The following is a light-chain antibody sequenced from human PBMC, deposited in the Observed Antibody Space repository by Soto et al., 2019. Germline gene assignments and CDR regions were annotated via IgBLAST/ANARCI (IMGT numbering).Light chain of an antibody. Sequence: DIQMTQSPSTLSASVGDRVTITCRASQSISSWLAWFQQKPGKAPNLLIHKASSLESGVPSRFSGSGSGTEFNLTISSLQPDDFATYYCQQYNSYLWTFGQGTKVEIK. CDR2: KAS. CDR1: QSISSW. J-gene: IGKJ1*01. V-gene: IGKV1-5*03. CDR3: QQYNSYLWT.